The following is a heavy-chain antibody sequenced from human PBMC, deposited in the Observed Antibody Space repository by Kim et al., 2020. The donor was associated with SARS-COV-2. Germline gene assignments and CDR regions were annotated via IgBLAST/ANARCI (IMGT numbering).Heavy chain of an antibody. CDR2: K. Sequence: KHYADNVKCRFTISRDNSKHTLYLHMNSLKAEDTDVYDCARDAFQYNFDYWGQGTLVIVSS. D-gene: IGHD6-6*01. CDR3: ARDAFQYNFDY. V-gene: IGHV3-30*01. J-gene: IGHJ4*02.